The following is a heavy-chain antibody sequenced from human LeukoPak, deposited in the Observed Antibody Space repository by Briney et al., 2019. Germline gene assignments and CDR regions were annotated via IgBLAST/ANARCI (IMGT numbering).Heavy chain of an antibody. CDR3: ARDRGNQRGYYYYYMDV. CDR1: GYNFGDYG. Sequence: GGSLRLSCAASGYNFGDYGISWGRPVPGEGLEWVSRTNRRGDIKGYAEFVKGRFTSSRDNAKNSLYLQMNSLRAEDTAVYYCARDRGNQRGYYYYYMDVWGKGTTVTVSS. D-gene: IGHD1-14*01. CDR2: TNRRGDIK. J-gene: IGHJ6*03. V-gene: IGHV3-20*04.